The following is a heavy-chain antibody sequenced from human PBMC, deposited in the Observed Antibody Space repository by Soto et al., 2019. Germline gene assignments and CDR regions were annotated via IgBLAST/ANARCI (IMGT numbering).Heavy chain of an antibody. V-gene: IGHV5-51*01. Sequence: GESLKISCKGSGYSFTSYWIGWVRQMPGKGLEWVGIIYPGDSDTRDSPSFQGQVTISADKSISTAYLQWSSLKASDTAMYYCARHHMVRGVITYYYYGMDVWGQGTTVTVSS. CDR1: GYSFTSYW. J-gene: IGHJ6*02. CDR3: ARHHMVRGVITYYYYGMDV. CDR2: IYPGDSDT. D-gene: IGHD3-10*01.